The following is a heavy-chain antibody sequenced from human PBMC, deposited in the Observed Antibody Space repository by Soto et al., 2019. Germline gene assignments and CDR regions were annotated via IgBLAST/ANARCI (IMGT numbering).Heavy chain of an antibody. D-gene: IGHD1-1*01. Sequence: PSETPSLTCRVSGGSVCGSRDDWGWVHQPPGKGLEWIGSISESGSSDYNPSLKSRVAISVDTSKNEFSLKMSSVTAADTAVYYCARQGDYHQLIKVTGPFDIWGQGTMVTVSS. CDR2: ISESGSS. J-gene: IGHJ3*02. CDR1: GGSVCGSRDD. V-gene: IGHV4-39*01. CDR3: ARQGDYHQLIKVTGPFDI.